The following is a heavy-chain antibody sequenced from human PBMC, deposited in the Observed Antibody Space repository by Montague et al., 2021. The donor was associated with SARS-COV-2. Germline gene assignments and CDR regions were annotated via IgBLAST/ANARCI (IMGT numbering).Heavy chain of an antibody. CDR1: GFSFDTYG. D-gene: IGHD1/OR15-1a*01. V-gene: IGHV3-23*01. CDR3: AKQRGPATTTFDY. CDR2: IRGDGDKT. Sequence: SLRLCAASGFSFDTYGMSWVRQAPGQGLEWVSSIRGDGDKTYYSGSVKGRFTISRDASSNTLNLQMNSLRAEDTAIYFCAKQRGPATTTFDYWGQGTLVTVSS. J-gene: IGHJ4*02.